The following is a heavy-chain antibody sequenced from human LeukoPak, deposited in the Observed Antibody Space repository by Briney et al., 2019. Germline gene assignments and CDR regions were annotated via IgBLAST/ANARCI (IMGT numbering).Heavy chain of an antibody. CDR1: GGSISSYY. J-gene: IGHJ5*02. CDR3: ARQLKAAAVDNWFDP. V-gene: IGHV4-59*08. Sequence: SETLSLTCTVSGGSISSYYWSWIQQPPGKGLEWIGYIYYSGSTDYNPSLKSRVTISVDTSKNQFSLKLSSVTAADTAVYYCARQLKAAAVDNWFDPWGQGTLVTVSS. CDR2: IYYSGST. D-gene: IGHD6-13*01.